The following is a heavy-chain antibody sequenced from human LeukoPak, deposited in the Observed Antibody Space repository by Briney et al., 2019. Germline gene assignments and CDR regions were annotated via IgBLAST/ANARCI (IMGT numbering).Heavy chain of an antibody. J-gene: IGHJ4*02. V-gene: IGHV3-33*06. CDR3: AKPFHCYYYDSSGYCSYFDY. CDR1: GFTFSSYG. D-gene: IGHD3-22*01. Sequence: GGSLRLSCAASGFTFSSYGMHWVRQAPGKGLEWGAGIWHDGSNKYYADSVKGRFTISRDNSKNTLYLQKNSLRAEDTAVYYCAKPFHCYYYDSSGYCSYFDYWGQGTLVTVSS. CDR2: IWHDGSNK.